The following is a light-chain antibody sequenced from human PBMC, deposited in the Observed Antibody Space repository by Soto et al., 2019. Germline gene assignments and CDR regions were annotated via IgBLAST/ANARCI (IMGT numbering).Light chain of an antibody. J-gene: IGLJ1*01. CDR3: ATWDDSLDGYV. CDR1: STNIGSNT. Sequence: QSVLTQPPSASGTPGQRVTISCSGSSTNIGSNTLNWYQQLPGTAPKHLIYSHNKRPSGVPARFSVSKSGTSASLAISGLQSEDEADYYCATWDDSLDGYVFGTGTKLTVL. V-gene: IGLV1-44*01. CDR2: SHN.